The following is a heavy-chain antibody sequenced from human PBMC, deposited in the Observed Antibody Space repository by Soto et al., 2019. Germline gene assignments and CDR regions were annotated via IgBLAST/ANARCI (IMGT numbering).Heavy chain of an antibody. Sequence: EVQLVESGGGLVQPGGSLRLSCAASGFIFSDYWMHWVRQVPGKGLEWVSRMKGDDSVTNYADSVQGRFTISRDNAKNTVYLQRNSLTSEDPAVYYCARGNRGGFYFDYWGQGTLVTGSS. V-gene: IGHV3-74*01. CDR3: ARGNRGGFYFDY. CDR1: GFIFSDYW. D-gene: IGHD2-15*01. CDR2: MKGDDSVT. J-gene: IGHJ4*02.